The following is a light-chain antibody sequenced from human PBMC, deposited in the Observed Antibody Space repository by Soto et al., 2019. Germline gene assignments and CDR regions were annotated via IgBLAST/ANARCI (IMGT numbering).Light chain of an antibody. CDR3: CSYGGSSTFPYV. CDR2: GVT. V-gene: IGLV2-23*02. J-gene: IGLJ1*01. CDR1: ISDVGTYNL. Sequence: QSVLAQPASVSGSPEQSITISCTGTISDVGTYNLVSWYQQHPGKAPKLIIYGVTERPSGVSNRFSGSKFGNTASLTISGLLPEDEADYYCCSYGGSSTFPYVFGTGTKLTVL.